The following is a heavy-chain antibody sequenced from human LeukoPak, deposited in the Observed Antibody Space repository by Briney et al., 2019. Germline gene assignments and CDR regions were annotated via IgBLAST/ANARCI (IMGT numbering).Heavy chain of an antibody. Sequence: SETLSLTCTVSGGSISSYYWSWIRQPPGKGLEWIGYIYYSGSTNHNPSLKSRVTISVDTSKNQFSLKLSSVTAADTAVYYCARSIVVVPAAHMGGWFDPWGQGTLVTVSS. CDR3: ARSIVVVPAAHMGGWFDP. D-gene: IGHD2-2*01. CDR2: IYYSGST. J-gene: IGHJ5*02. CDR1: GGSISSYY. V-gene: IGHV4-59*01.